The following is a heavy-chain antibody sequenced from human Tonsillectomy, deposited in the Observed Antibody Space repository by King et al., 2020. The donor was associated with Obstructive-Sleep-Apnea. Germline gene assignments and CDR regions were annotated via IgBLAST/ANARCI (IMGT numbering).Heavy chain of an antibody. V-gene: IGHV3-66*01. Sequence: QLVQSGGGLVQPGGSLRLSCAASGFTVSSNYMSWVRQAPGKGLEWGAVIYSGGNTYYADSVKGRFIISRDNTKNTLYLQMNSLRAEDTAVYYCARDGTGRGGYWGQGTLVTVSS. D-gene: IGHD1-26*01. CDR3: ARDGTGRGGY. CDR2: IYSGGNT. J-gene: IGHJ4*02. CDR1: GFTVSSNY.